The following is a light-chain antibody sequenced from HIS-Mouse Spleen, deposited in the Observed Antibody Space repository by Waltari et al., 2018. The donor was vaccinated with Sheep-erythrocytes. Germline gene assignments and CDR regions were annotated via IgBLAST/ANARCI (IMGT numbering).Light chain of an antibody. Sequence: QSALTQPASVSGSPGQSITISCTGTSSDVGSYNLVSWYQQHPGKAPKLMIYKGSKRPSGVSNLFSGSKSGNTASLTISGLQAEDEADYYCCSYAGSSTPWVFGGGTKLTVL. J-gene: IGLJ3*02. CDR3: CSYAGSSTPWV. CDR2: KGS. V-gene: IGLV2-23*01. CDR1: SSDVGSYNL.